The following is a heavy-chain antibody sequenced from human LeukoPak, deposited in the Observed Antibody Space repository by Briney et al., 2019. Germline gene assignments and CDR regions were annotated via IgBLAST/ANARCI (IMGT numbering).Heavy chain of an antibody. CDR2: IGISGGGI. D-gene: IGHD7-27*01. Sequence: GGSLRLSCAASGFTFSYYTMHWVRQAPGKGQEWVSIIGISGGGIHYADSVKGRFTISRDNSKNTLYLQMNSLRAEDTAVYYCAIDPNWGVDYWGQGVLVTVSS. CDR3: AIDPNWGVDY. J-gene: IGHJ4*02. V-gene: IGHV3-23*01. CDR1: GFTFSYYT.